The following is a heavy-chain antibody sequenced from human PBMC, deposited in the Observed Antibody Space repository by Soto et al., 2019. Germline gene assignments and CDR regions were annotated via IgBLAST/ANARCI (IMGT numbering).Heavy chain of an antibody. Sequence: SETLSLTCAVYGGSFSGYYWSWIRLPPGKGLEWIGEINHSGSTNYNPSLKSRVTISVDTSKNQFSLKLSSVTAADTAVYYCARARGGGGTIYYYSYMDVWGKGTTVTVPS. CDR1: GGSFSGYY. CDR2: INHSGST. V-gene: IGHV4-34*01. J-gene: IGHJ6*03. D-gene: IGHD3-3*01. CDR3: ARARGGGGTIYYYSYMDV.